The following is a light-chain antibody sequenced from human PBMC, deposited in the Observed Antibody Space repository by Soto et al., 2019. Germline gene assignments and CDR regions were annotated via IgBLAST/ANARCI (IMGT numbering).Light chain of an antibody. CDR2: DVS. CDR3: CSYAGSYTLV. J-gene: IGLJ3*02. V-gene: IGLV2-11*01. CDR1: SSDVGDYNY. Sequence: HSVLAQPRSVSGSPGQSVAISCTGTSSDVGDYNYVSWYQQHPGKAPKLMIYDVSARPSGVPNRFSGSKSGNTASLTISGLQTEDEADYYCCSYAGSYTLVFGGGTKVTVL.